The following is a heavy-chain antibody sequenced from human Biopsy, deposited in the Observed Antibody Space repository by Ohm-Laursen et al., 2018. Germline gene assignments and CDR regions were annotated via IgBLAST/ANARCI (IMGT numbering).Heavy chain of an antibody. J-gene: IGHJ4*02. Sequence: SLRLSCAASGFTFGDSAMHWVRQASGKGLEWIGRIRSKVNNYATAYAASVTGRFTISRDDSKNTAYLQMNSLKTEDTAVYYCTTYDNSGDYRDYWDQGTQVTVSS. CDR1: GFTFGDSA. CDR3: TTYDNSGDYRDY. V-gene: IGHV3-73*01. D-gene: IGHD4-23*01. CDR2: IRSKVNNYAT.